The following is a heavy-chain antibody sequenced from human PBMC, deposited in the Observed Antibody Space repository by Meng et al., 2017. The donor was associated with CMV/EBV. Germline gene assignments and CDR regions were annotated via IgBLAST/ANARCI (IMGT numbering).Heavy chain of an antibody. CDR3: ARDLRPAREGGLASYYYDSSGYLAY. J-gene: IGHJ4*02. V-gene: IGHV3-21*01. CDR2: ISSSSSYI. Sequence: GESLKISWAASGFTFSSYSMNWVRQAPGKGLEWVSSISSSSSYIYYADSVKGRFTISRDNAKNSLYLQMNSLRAEDTAVYYCARDLRPAREGGLASYYYDSSGYLAYWGQGTLVTVSS. CDR1: GFTFSSYS. D-gene: IGHD3-22*01.